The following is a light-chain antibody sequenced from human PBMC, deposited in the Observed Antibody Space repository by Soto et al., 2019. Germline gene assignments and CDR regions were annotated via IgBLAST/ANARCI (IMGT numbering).Light chain of an antibody. CDR2: EDS. CDR3: QSFDINNVV. Sequence: NVMLTQPHSESEAPGKTVTISCTRSSGSIASNYVQWYQQRPGSAPTPVIYEDSQRPSGVPDRFSGSIDSSSNSASLTISSLQTEDEADYYCQSFDINNVVFGGGTKLTVL. V-gene: IGLV6-57*04. J-gene: IGLJ2*01. CDR1: SGSIASNY.